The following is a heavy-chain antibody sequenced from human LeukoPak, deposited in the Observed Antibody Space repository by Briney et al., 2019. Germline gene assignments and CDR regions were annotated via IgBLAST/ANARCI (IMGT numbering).Heavy chain of an antibody. CDR3: ARWWRSGSYSYYYYYGMDV. Sequence: VASVKVSCKASGYTFTSYGISWVRQAPGQGLEWMGWISAYNGNTNYAQKLQGRATMTTDTSTSTAYMELRSLRSDDTAVYYCARWWRSGSYSYYYYYGMDVWGQGTTVTVSS. D-gene: IGHD3-10*01. CDR2: ISAYNGNT. J-gene: IGHJ6*02. V-gene: IGHV1-18*01. CDR1: GYTFTSYG.